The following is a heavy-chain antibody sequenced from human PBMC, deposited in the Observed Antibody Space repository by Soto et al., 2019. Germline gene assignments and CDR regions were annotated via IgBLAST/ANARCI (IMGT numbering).Heavy chain of an antibody. J-gene: IGHJ4*02. CDR3: ARSRHSGSYFFDY. V-gene: IGHV4-30-4*01. Sequence: LSLTCTVSGGSISSGDYYWTWIRQPPGKGLEWIAYIHNTGSPYYNLSLKSRLTISLDTSKNQFSLRLSSVTAADTAVYYCARSRHSGSYFFDYWGQGILVTVSS. CDR2: IHNTGSP. D-gene: IGHD1-26*01. CDR1: GGSISSGDYY.